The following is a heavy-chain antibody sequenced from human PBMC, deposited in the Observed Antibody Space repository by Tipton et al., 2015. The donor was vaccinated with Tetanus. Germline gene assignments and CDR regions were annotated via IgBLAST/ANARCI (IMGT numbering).Heavy chain of an antibody. CDR3: ARAPPMGYDSSGYLGY. V-gene: IGHV4-31*03. CDR2: IYYSGST. J-gene: IGHJ4*02. Sequence: TLSLTCTVSGGSISSGGYYWSWIRQHPGKGLEWIGYIYYSGSTYYNPSLKSRVTISVDTSKNQSSLKLSSVTAADTAVYYCARAPPMGYDSSGYLGYWGQGTLVTVSS. CDR1: GGSISSGGYY. D-gene: IGHD3-22*01.